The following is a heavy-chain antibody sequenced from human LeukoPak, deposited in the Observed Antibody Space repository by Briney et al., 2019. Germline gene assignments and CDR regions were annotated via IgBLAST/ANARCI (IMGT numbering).Heavy chain of an antibody. CDR1: GGTFSSYA. CDR2: IIPIFGTA. Sequence: SVKVSCKASGGTFSSYAISWVRQAPGQGLEWMGGIIPIFGTANYAQKFQGRVTITADESTSTAYMELSSLRSEDTAVYYCARVGYGYYYIDVWGKGTTVTVSS. CDR3: ARVGYGYYYIDV. J-gene: IGHJ6*03. D-gene: IGHD1-1*01. V-gene: IGHV1-69*01.